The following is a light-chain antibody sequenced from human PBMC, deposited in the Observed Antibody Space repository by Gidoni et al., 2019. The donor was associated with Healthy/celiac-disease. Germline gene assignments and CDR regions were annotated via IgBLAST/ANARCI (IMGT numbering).Light chain of an antibody. Sequence: SSELTQDPAVSVALGQTVRITCQGDSLRSYYASWYQQKPGQAPVLVIYGKNNRPSGIPDRFSGSSSGNTASFTITGAQAEDEADYYCNSRASSGNHRGVFGGGTKLTVL. V-gene: IGLV3-19*01. CDR1: SLRSYY. CDR2: GKN. J-gene: IGLJ2*01. CDR3: NSRASSGNHRGV.